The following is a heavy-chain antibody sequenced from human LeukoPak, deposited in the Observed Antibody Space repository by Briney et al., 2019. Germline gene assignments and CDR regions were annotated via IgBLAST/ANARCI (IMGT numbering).Heavy chain of an antibody. Sequence: GGSLRLSCAASGFTFSNYWMHWVRQAPGKGLVWVSHINTGGSSTNYADSVKGRFIISRDNAKSTLYLQMGSLRAEDTAVYYCARDPRYCATTTCYSHMDVWGKGTTVTVSS. V-gene: IGHV3-74*01. J-gene: IGHJ6*03. CDR2: INTGGSST. D-gene: IGHD2-2*01. CDR3: ARDPRYCATTTCYSHMDV. CDR1: GFTFSNYW.